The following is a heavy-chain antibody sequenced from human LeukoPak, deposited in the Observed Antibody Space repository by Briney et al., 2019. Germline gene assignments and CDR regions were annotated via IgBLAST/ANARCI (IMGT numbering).Heavy chain of an antibody. J-gene: IGHJ4*02. CDR3: ARDRRGVNDS. CDR2: IYYSGST. CDR1: GGSISSGGYY. V-gene: IGHV4-31*03. D-gene: IGHD3-10*01. Sequence: PSETLSLTCTVSGGSISSGGYYWSWIRQHPGKGLEWIGYIYYSGSTYYNPSLKSRVTISVDTSTHQFSMKLSSVTAADTAVYYCARDRRGVNDSWGQGTLVTVSS.